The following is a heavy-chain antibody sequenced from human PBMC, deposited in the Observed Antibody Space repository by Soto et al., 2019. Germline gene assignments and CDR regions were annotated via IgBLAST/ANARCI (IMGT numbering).Heavy chain of an antibody. V-gene: IGHV4-31*02. CDR2: IYYSGST. J-gene: IGHJ4*02. CDR3: ARAPYYYDSSGYYSPFDY. D-gene: IGHD3-22*01. Sequence: SETLSLTCTVSGGSISSGGYYWSWIRQHPGKGLEWIGYIYYSGSTYYNPSLKSRVTISVDTSKNQFSLKLSSVTAADTAVYYCARAPYYYDSSGYYSPFDYWGQGTLVTVSS. CDR1: GGSISSGGYY.